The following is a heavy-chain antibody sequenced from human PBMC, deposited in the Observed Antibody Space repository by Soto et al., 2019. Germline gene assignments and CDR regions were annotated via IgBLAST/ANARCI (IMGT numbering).Heavy chain of an antibody. CDR1: GGSISSYY. V-gene: IGHV4-59*01. CDR2: IYYSGST. CDR3: ARMTTYLKYQLLRDSYYYYYMDV. Sequence: SETLSLTCTVSGGSISSYYWSWIRQPPGKGLEWIGYIYYSGSTNYNPSLKSRVTLSVDTSKNQFSLKLSSVTAADTAVYYCARMTTYLKYQLLRDSYYYYYMDVWGKGTTVTVSS. D-gene: IGHD2-2*01. J-gene: IGHJ6*03.